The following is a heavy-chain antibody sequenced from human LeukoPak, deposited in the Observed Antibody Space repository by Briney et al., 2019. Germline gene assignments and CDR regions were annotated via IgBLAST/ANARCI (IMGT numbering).Heavy chain of an antibody. CDR2: IIPIFGTA. D-gene: IGHD2-2*01. J-gene: IGHJ4*02. CDR1: GGTFSSHA. CDR3: ARKSATRKTSEFDY. V-gene: IGHV1-69*13. Sequence: ASVKVSCKASGGTFSSHAISWVRQAPGQGLEWMGGIIPIFGTANYAQKFQGRVTITADESTSTAYMELSSLRSEDTAVYYCARKSATRKTSEFDYWGQGTLVTVSS.